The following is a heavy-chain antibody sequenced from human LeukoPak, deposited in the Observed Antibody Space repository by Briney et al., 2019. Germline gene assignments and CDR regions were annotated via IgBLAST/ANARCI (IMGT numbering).Heavy chain of an antibody. Sequence: GGPLRLSCAASGFSFSYYWMSWVRQAPGKGLEWVANIKPDGSEKYYVDSVKGRFTISRDNAKNSLYLEMNNLGAEDTAVYYCATKAYCGGDCHSRYFQHWGQGTLVTVSS. CDR2: IKPDGSEK. V-gene: IGHV3-7*03. CDR3: ATKAYCGGDCHSRYFQH. D-gene: IGHD2-21*02. J-gene: IGHJ1*01. CDR1: GFSFSYYW.